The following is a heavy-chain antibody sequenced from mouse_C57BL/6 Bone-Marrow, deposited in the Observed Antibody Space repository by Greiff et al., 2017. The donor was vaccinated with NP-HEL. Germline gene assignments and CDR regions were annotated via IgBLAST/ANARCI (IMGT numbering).Heavy chain of an antibody. CDR1: GFTFSSYG. CDR3: ARHETTVVATNFDY. J-gene: IGHJ2*01. D-gene: IGHD1-1*01. V-gene: IGHV5-6*01. Sequence: EVKLMESGGDLVKPGGSLKLSCAASGFTFSSYGMSWVRQTPDKRLEWVATISSGGSYTYYPDSVKGRFTISRDNAKNTLYLQMSSLKSEDTAMYYCARHETTVVATNFDYWGQGTTLTVSS. CDR2: ISSGGSYT.